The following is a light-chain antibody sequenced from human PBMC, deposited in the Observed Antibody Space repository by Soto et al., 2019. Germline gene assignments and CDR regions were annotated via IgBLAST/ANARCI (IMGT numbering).Light chain of an antibody. CDR3: SSYTSISTYV. CDR2: DVS. V-gene: IGLV2-14*03. J-gene: IGLJ1*01. CDR1: STDVGGYNY. Sequence: QSALAQPSSVSGSPGQSITISCTGTSTDVGGYNYVSWYQHHPGKGPKLMIYDVSHRPSGVSDRFSASKSGNTASLTISGLLAEDEADYYCSSYTSISTYVFGTGTKVTVL.